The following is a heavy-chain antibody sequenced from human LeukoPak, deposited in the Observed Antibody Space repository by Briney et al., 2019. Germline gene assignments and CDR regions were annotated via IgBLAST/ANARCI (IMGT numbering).Heavy chain of an antibody. CDR2: INPNSGGT. J-gene: IGHJ5*02. Sequence: ASVKVSCKASGYTFTGCYMHWVRQAPGQGLEWMGWINPNSGGTNYAQKFQGRVTMTRDTSISTAYMELSRLRSDDTAVYYCARVYQHYYDSSGYDNWFDPWGQGTLVTVSS. D-gene: IGHD3-22*01. V-gene: IGHV1-2*02. CDR3: ARVYQHYYDSSGYDNWFDP. CDR1: GYTFTGCY.